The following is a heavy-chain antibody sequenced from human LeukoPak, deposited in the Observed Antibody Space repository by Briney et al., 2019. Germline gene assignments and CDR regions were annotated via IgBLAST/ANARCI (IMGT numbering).Heavy chain of an antibody. CDR1: GYTFTDYF. D-gene: IGHD6-13*01. J-gene: IGHJ4*02. CDR3: ARGVYSSSWYDY. CDR2: INPKSGGT. Sequence: ASVKVSCKASGYTFTDYFMNWVRQAPGQGLEWMGWINPKSGGTVYAQKFQGRVTMTRDTSSSTAYMELSRLRSDDTAVYYCARGVYSSSWYDYWGQGTLVTVSS. V-gene: IGHV1-2*02.